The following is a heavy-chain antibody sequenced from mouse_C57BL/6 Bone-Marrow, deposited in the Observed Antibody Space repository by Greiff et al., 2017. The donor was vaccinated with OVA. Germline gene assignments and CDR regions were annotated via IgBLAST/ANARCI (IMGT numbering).Heavy chain of an antibody. V-gene: IGHV1-7*01. Sequence: VQLQQSGAELAKPGASVKLSCKASGYTFTSYWMHWVKQRPGQGLEWIGYINPSSGYTKYNQKFKDKATLTAAHSSSTAYMQLSSLTYEDSAVKYCARTVVAYYCDYWGQGTTLTVSS. D-gene: IGHD1-1*01. CDR2: INPSSGYT. J-gene: IGHJ2*01. CDR3: ARTVVAYYCDY. CDR1: GYTFTSYW.